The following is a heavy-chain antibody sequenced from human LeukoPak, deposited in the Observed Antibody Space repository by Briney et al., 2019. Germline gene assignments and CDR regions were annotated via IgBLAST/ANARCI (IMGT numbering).Heavy chain of an antibody. J-gene: IGHJ4*02. CDR2: NTGDIT. Sequence: PGGSLRLSCAASGFTFSSYEMNWVRQAPEKGLEWVSTNTGDITFYANSVKGRFTISRDNSKNALFLQMNSLRAEDTAIYYCVKGGFTYYDDWGQGTLVTVSS. V-gene: IGHV3-23*01. CDR1: GFTFSSYE. CDR3: VKGGFTYYDD. D-gene: IGHD3-3*01.